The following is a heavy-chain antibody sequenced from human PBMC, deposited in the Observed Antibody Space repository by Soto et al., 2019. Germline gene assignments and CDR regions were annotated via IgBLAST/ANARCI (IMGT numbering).Heavy chain of an antibody. CDR1: GYTFTSYG. V-gene: IGHV1-18*01. CDR2: ISAYNGNT. CDR3: ARSYYDILTGYLSDY. J-gene: IGHJ4*02. Sequence: ASVKVSCKASGYTFTSYGISWVRQAPGQGLEWMGWISAYNGNTNYAQKLQGRVTMTTETSTSTAYMELRSLRSDDTAVYYCARSYYDILTGYLSDYWGQGTLVTVSS. D-gene: IGHD3-9*01.